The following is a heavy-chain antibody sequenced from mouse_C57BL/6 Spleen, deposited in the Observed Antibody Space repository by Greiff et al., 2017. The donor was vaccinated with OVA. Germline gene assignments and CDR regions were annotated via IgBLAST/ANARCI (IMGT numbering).Heavy chain of an antibody. Sequence: EVQLQQSGPELVKPGASVKISCKASGYSFTGYYMNWVKQSPEKSLEWIGEINPSTGGTTYNQKFKAKATLTVAKSSSTAYMQLKSLTSEDSAVYYCARSDYYGSSYGYFDVWGTGTTVTVSS. J-gene: IGHJ1*03. V-gene: IGHV1-42*01. D-gene: IGHD1-1*01. CDR3: ARSDYYGSSYGYFDV. CDR1: GYSFTGYY. CDR2: INPSTGGT.